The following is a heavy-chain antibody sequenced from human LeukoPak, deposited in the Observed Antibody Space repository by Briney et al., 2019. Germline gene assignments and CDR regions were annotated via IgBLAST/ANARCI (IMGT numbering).Heavy chain of an antibody. CDR3: ARDRLHYGEYEKTFDY. V-gene: IGHV3-48*01. J-gene: IGHJ4*02. Sequence: GGSLRLSCAASGFTFSNYGMHWVRQAPGKGLEWVSYISYSSSTIYYADSVKGRFTISRDNAKNSLYLQMDSLRAEDTAVYYCARDRLHYGEYEKTFDYWGQGTLVTVSS. D-gene: IGHD4-17*01. CDR2: ISYSSSTI. CDR1: GFTFSNYG.